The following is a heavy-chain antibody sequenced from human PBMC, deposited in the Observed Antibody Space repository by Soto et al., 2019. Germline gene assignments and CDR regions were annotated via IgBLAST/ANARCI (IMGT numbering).Heavy chain of an antibody. V-gene: IGHV3-30-3*01. D-gene: IGHD3-22*01. CDR1: RFTCSNYA. CDR3: ARVDPPYYDSNGYYSDY. CDR2: ISYDGNNT. J-gene: IGHJ4*02. Sequence: QVRLVESGGGVVQAGKSLRLSCAVSRFTCSNYAMYWVRQAPGKGLECVAVISYDGNNTYYADSVKGRFTISRDSSKNTLYLQMSSLRTEDTAVYYCARVDPPYYDSNGYYSDYWGQGTLVIVSS.